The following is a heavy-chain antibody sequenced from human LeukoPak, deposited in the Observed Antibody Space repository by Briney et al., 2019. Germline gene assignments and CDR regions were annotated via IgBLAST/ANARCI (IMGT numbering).Heavy chain of an antibody. Sequence: PSETLSLTCAVYGGSFSGYYWSWIRQPPGKGLEWIGEINHSGSTNYNPSLKSRVTISVDPSKNQFSLKLSSVTAADTAVYYCARRGGYCSGGSCYPSPIDYWGRGTLVTVSS. CDR3: ARRGGYCSGGSCYPSPIDY. J-gene: IGHJ4*02. CDR1: GGSFSGYY. V-gene: IGHV4-34*01. D-gene: IGHD2-15*01. CDR2: INHSGST.